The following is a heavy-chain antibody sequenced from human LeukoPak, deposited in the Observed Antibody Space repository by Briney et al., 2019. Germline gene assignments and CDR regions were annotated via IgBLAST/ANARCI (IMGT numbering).Heavy chain of an antibody. CDR3: ARHTDVIGAI. CDR2: IYPRDSDT. CDR1: GYTFTHQW. V-gene: IGHV5-51*01. Sequence: GESLKISCKASGYTFTHQWIGWVRQKSGSGLEWMGIIYPRDSDTRYSPSFQGHVTISADTSINTAYLEWSRLEASDTAIYYCARHTDVIGAIWGQGTLVTVSS. J-gene: IGHJ4*02. D-gene: IGHD3-10*01.